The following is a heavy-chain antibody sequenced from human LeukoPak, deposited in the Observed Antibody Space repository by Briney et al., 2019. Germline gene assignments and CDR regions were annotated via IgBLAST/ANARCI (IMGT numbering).Heavy chain of an antibody. CDR1: GFTFSSYG. J-gene: IGHJ6*03. CDR3: VKDILAYSGSGYYMDV. D-gene: IGHD3-10*01. CDR2: ISYDGSNK. V-gene: IGHV3-30*18. Sequence: GGSLRLSCAASGFTFSSYGMHWVRQAPGKGREWVAVISYDGSNKYYADSVKGRFTISRDKCKNKLYGQMNSLRAEDTAVYYCVKDILAYSGSGYYMDVWGKGTTVTVSS.